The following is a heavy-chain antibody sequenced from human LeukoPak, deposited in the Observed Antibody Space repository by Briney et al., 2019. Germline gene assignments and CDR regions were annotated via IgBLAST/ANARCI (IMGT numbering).Heavy chain of an antibody. Sequence: ETLSLTCTVSGGSISSSSYYWGWIRQPPGKGLEWIGSIYYSGSTYYNPSLKSRVTISVDTSKNQFSLKLSSVTAADTAVYYCASGIAVAGTRRYYYYYGMDVWGQGTTVTVSS. V-gene: IGHV4-39*07. CDR3: ASGIAVAGTRRYYYYYGMDV. CDR1: GGSISSSSYY. J-gene: IGHJ6*02. D-gene: IGHD6-19*01. CDR2: IYYSGST.